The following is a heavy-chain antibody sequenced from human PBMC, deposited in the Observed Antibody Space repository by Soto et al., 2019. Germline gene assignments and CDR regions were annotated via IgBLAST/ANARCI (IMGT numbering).Heavy chain of an antibody. D-gene: IGHD1-1*01. CDR1: GFTFSSYG. Sequence: QVQLVESGGGVVQPGRSLRLSCAASGFTFSSYGMHWVRQAPGKGLEWVAVIWYDGGNKYYADSVKGRFTISRDNSKNTLYLQMNSLRAEDTAVYYCAREGLGERRGYGTDVWGQGTTVTVSS. CDR3: AREGLGERRGYGTDV. J-gene: IGHJ6*02. V-gene: IGHV3-33*01. CDR2: IWYDGGNK.